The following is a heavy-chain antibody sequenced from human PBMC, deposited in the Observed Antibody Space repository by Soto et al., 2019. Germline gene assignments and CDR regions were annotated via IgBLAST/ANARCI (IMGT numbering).Heavy chain of an antibody. CDR2: IIPILGIA. J-gene: IGHJ3*02. CDR3: ALDTPYSCGWYAFDI. CDR1: GGTFSSYA. V-gene: IGHV1-69*04. D-gene: IGHD6-19*01. Sequence: ASVKVSCKASGGTFSSYAISWVRQAPGQGLEWMGRIIPILGIANYAQKLQGRVTITADKSTSTAYMELSSLRSEDTAVYYCALDTPYSCGWYAFDIWGQGTMVTVSS.